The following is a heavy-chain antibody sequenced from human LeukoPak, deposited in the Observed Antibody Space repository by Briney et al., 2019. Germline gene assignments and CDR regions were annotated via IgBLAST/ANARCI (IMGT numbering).Heavy chain of an antibody. Sequence: GGSLRLSCAASGFTFSSYGMHWVRQAPGKGLEWVSVIWYDGSNKYYADSVKGRFTISRDNSKNTLYPQMNSLRAEDTAVYYCARAVFYYDSSGHPGDDWFDPWGQGTLVTVSS. CDR1: GFTFSSYG. CDR2: IWYDGSNK. CDR3: ARAVFYYDSSGHPGDDWFDP. D-gene: IGHD3-22*01. J-gene: IGHJ5*02. V-gene: IGHV3-33*01.